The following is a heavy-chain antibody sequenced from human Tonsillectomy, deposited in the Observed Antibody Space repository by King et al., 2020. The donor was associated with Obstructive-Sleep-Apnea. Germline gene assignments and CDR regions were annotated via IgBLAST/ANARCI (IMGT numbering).Heavy chain of an antibody. CDR3: VRDRITMVRGHYYYYGMDV. V-gene: IGHV4-59*01. CDR1: GGSISSYY. CDR2: IYYSGST. D-gene: IGHD3-10*01. Sequence: QLQESGPGLVKPSETLSLTCTVSGGSISSYYWSWIRQPPGKGLEWIGYIYYSGSTNYNPSLKSRVTISVDTSKNQFSLKLSSVTAADTAVYYCVRDRITMVRGHYYYYGMDVWGQGTTVTVSS. J-gene: IGHJ6*02.